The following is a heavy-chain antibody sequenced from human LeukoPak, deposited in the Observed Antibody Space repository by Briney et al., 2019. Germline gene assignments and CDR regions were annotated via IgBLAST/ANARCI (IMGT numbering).Heavy chain of an antibody. CDR2: IIPIFGTA. J-gene: IGHJ6*03. CDR3: GRDKKRGYSGYDYYYYYMDV. D-gene: IGHD5-12*01. Sequence: GASVKVSCKASGGTFSSYAISWVRQAPGQGLEWMGGIIPIFGTANYAQKFQGRVTITTDESTSTAYMELSSLRSEDTAVYYCGRDKKRGYSGYDYYYYYMDVWGKGTTVTVSS. CDR1: GGTFSSYA. V-gene: IGHV1-69*05.